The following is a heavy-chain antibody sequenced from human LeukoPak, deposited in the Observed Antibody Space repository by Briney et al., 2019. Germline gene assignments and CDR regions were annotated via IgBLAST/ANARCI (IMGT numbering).Heavy chain of an antibody. V-gene: IGHV3-30*02. D-gene: IGHD2-15*01. CDR2: IRYDGSNK. J-gene: IGHJ4*02. CDR1: AFTFSNCW. CDR3: ARVGSRLSFDY. Sequence: GGSLRLSCAASAFTFSNCWMSWVRQAPGKGLEWVAFIRYDGSNKYYTDSVKGRFTISRDNAKNSLYLQMNSLRAEDTAVYYCARVGSRLSFDYWGQGTLVTVSS.